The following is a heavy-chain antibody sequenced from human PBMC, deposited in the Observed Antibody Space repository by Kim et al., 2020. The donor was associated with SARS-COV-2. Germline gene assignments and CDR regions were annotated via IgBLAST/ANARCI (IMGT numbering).Heavy chain of an antibody. Sequence: GGSLRLSCAVSGFIFNNYWMTWVRQAPGKGLEWVANINQEGTEKYSVDSVKGRFTISRDDATNSLHLQMHSLPAEDTAAYYCARDQGPYGVDVWGQGTTV. CDR2: INQEGTEK. CDR1: GFIFNNYW. V-gene: IGHV3-7*03. CDR3: ARDQGPYGVDV. J-gene: IGHJ6*02.